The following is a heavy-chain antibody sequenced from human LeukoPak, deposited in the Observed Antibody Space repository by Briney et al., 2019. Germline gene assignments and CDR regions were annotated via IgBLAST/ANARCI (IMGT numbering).Heavy chain of an antibody. J-gene: IGHJ4*02. CDR2: ISYDGSNK. Sequence: GGSLRLSCAASGFTFSSYSMNWVRQTPGKGLEWVAVISYDGSNKYYADSVKGRFTISRDNSKNTLYLQMNSLRAEDTAVYYCARGGLYCTNGVCFDYWGQGTLVTVSS. CDR3: ARGGLYCTNGVCFDY. CDR1: GFTFSSYS. V-gene: IGHV3-30*03. D-gene: IGHD2-8*01.